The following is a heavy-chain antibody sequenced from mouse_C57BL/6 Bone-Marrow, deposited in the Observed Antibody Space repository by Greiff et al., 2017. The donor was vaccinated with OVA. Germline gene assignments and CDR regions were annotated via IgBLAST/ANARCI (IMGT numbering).Heavy chain of an antibody. V-gene: IGHV1-76*01. D-gene: IGHD1-1*01. CDR1: GYTFTDYY. J-gene: IGHJ1*03. Sequence: QVQLQQSGAELVRPGASVKLSCKASGYTFTDYYINWVKQRPGQGLEWIARIYPGSGNTYYNEKFKGKATLTADKSSSTAYMQLISLTSEDSAVYFCARGDYYGSSYYWYFDVWGTGTTVTVSS. CDR2: IYPGSGNT. CDR3: ARGDYYGSSYYWYFDV.